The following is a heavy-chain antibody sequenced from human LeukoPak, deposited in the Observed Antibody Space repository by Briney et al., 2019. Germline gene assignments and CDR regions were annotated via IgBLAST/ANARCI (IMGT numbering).Heavy chain of an antibody. Sequence: GGSLRLSCAASGFTFSSYGMSWVRQAPGKGLEWVSAISGSGGSTYYADSVKGRFIISRDNSKNTLYLQMNSLRAEDTALYFCAKASSAGDSSSWNYWGQGILVTVSS. CDR3: AKASSAGDSSSWNY. D-gene: IGHD6-13*01. CDR1: GFTFSSYG. V-gene: IGHV3-23*01. J-gene: IGHJ4*02. CDR2: ISGSGGST.